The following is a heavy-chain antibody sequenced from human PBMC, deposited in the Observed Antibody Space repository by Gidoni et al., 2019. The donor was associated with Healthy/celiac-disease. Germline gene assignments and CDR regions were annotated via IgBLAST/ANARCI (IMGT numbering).Heavy chain of an antibody. J-gene: IGHJ5*02. CDR2: IYYSGNT. CDR1: VCSISSSSYY. CDR3: ARIMVRGVSSWFDP. D-gene: IGHD3-10*01. Sequence: QLQLQESGPGLVKPSETLSLTCTFSVCSISSSSYYWGWIRQPPGKGLEWSGSIYYSGNTYYNPSLKSRVTISVDTSKNQFSLKLSSVTAADTAVYYCARIMVRGVSSWFDPWGQGTLVTVSS. V-gene: IGHV4-39*07.